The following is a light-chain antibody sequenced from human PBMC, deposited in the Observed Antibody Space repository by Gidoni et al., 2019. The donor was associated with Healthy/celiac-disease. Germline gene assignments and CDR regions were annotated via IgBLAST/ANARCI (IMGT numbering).Light chain of an antibody. Sequence: DIVLTQSPGTLSLSPGERATLSCRASPSVSSSYLAWYQQKPGQAPRLLIYGASSRATGIPDRFSGSGSGTDFTLTISRLEPEDCAVYYCQQYGSSLLTFGGGTKVEIK. CDR1: PSVSSSY. CDR3: QQYGSSLLT. J-gene: IGKJ4*01. CDR2: GAS. V-gene: IGKV3-20*01.